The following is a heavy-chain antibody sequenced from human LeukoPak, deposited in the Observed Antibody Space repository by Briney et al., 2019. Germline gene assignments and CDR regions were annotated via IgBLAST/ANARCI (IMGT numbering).Heavy chain of an antibody. CDR2: ISYDEMYQ. V-gene: IGHV3-30*18. CDR1: GFTFSRYG. Sequence: GRSLRLSCAASGFTFSRYGMHWVRQAPGKGLEWVAGISYDEMYQYYADSVKGRFTISRDNSKNTLFLQMNSLRAEDTAIYYCAKDRDYYGSGSDYWGQGTLVTVSS. D-gene: IGHD3-10*01. J-gene: IGHJ4*02. CDR3: AKDRDYYGSGSDY.